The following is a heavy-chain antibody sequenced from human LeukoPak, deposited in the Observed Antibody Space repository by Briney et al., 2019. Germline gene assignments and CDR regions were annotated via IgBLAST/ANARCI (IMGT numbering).Heavy chain of an antibody. J-gene: IGHJ4*02. V-gene: IGHV3-7*01. CDR1: GFTFGDYA. D-gene: IGHD3-16*01. CDR3: ARDMITFGGVTLFDY. Sequence: GGSLRLSCTASGFTFGDYAMIWFRQAPGKGLEWVANIKQDGSEKYYVDSVKGRFTISRDNAKNSLYLQMNSLRAEDTAVYYCARDMITFGGVTLFDYCGQGTLVTVSS. CDR2: IKQDGSEK.